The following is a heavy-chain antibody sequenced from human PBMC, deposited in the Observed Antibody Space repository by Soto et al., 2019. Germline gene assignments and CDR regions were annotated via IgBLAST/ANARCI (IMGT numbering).Heavy chain of an antibody. Sequence: PGGSLRLPCAVSGFPFSDAYMTWVRQAPGKGLEWLGRIRTKTDGGTADYAAHVKDRFIVSRDDSKETLYLQMNSLRTEDTAVYFCNTGRCTNSVCDDYWGHGTLVTVSS. CDR3: NTGRCTNSVCDDY. D-gene: IGHD2-8*01. CDR2: IRTKTDGGTA. CDR1: GFPFSDAY. V-gene: IGHV3-15*01. J-gene: IGHJ4*01.